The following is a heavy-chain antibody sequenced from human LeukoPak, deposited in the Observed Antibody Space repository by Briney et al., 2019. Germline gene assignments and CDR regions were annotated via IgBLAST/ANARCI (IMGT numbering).Heavy chain of an antibody. D-gene: IGHD1-26*01. V-gene: IGHV1-3*01. J-gene: IGHJ4*02. CDR1: GYTFTSYA. CDR2: INAGNGNT. Sequence: WASVKVSCKASGYTFTSYAMHWVRQAPGQRLEWMGWINAGNGNTKYSQKFQGRVTITRDTSASTAYMELSSLRSEDTAVYYCARDLSRGSYYYFDYWGQGTLVTVSS. CDR3: ARDLSRGSYYYFDY.